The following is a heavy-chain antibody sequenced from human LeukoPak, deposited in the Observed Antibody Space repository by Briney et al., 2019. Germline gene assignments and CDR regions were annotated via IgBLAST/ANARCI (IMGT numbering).Heavy chain of an antibody. D-gene: IGHD5-18*01. CDR3: AGLDTAMVTNDGY. CDR2: INHSGST. Sequence: KPSETLSLTCAVYGGSFSGYYWSWIRQPPGKGLEWIGEINHSGSTNYNPSLKSRVTISVDTSKNQFSLELSSVTAADTAVYYCAGLDTAMVTNDGYWGQGTLVTVSS. V-gene: IGHV4-34*01. J-gene: IGHJ4*02. CDR1: GGSFSGYY.